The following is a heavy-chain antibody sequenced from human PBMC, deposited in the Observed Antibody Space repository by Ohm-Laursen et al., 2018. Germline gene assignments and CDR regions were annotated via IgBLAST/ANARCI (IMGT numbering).Heavy chain of an antibody. D-gene: IGHD3-3*01. CDR3: ARDFEWATDV. Sequence: ASVKVSCKVSGYTFTSYYMHWVRQAPGQGLEWMGIINPSGGSTSYAQKFQGRVTMTKDRSTSTVYMELSSLRSDDTAVYYCARDFEWATDVWGQGTLVTVSS. V-gene: IGHV1-46*01. CDR2: INPSGGST. CDR1: GYTFTSYY. J-gene: IGHJ6*02.